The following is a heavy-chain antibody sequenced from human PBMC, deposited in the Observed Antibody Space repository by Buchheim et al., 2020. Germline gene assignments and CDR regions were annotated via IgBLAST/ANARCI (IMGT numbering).Heavy chain of an antibody. Sequence: QVQLQESGPGLVKPSETLSLTCTVSGGSISSYYWSWIRQPPGKGLEWIGYIYYSGSTYYNPSLKSRVTISVDTSKNQFSLKLSSVTAADTAVYYCARDVAYCGGDCYRIFDYWGQGTL. D-gene: IGHD2-21*02. V-gene: IGHV4-59*12. J-gene: IGHJ4*02. CDR1: GGSISSYY. CDR3: ARDVAYCGGDCYRIFDY. CDR2: IYYSGST.